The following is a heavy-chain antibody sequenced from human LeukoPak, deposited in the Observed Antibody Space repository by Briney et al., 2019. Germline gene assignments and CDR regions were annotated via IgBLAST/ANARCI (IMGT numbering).Heavy chain of an antibody. CDR2: IYPGDSDV. CDR1: GYGFAKYW. CDR3: ARLTAGHWYLGI. V-gene: IGHV5-51*01. D-gene: IGHD5-18*01. Sequence: GESLKISCKGSGYGFAKYWLAWVRQVPGKGLEWMGIIYPGDSDVKYSPSFQGQVSISAAKSNRTAYLQWSSLKAADSAIYYCARLTAGHWYLGIWGRGTLVTVSS. J-gene: IGHJ2*01.